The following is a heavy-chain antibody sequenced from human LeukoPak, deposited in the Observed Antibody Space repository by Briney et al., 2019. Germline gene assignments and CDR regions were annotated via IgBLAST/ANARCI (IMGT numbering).Heavy chain of an antibody. J-gene: IGHJ6*03. V-gene: IGHV3-30*04. CDR1: GFTFSSYA. CDR2: ISYDGSNK. Sequence: GGSLRLSCAASGFTFSSYAMHWVRQAPGKGLEWVAVISYDGSNKYYADSVKGRFTISRDNSKNTLYLQMNSLRAEDTAVYYCARAHSSSWYALFPPPPYMDVWGKGTTVTVSS. D-gene: IGHD6-13*01. CDR3: ARAHSSSWYALFPPPPYMDV.